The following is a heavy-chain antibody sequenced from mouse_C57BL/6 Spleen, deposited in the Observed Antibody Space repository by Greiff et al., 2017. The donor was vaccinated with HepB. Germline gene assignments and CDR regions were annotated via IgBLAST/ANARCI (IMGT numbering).Heavy chain of an antibody. CDR2: IYPRSGNT. CDR3: AVYYGSSPWFAY. CDR1: GYTFTSYG. V-gene: IGHV1-81*01. D-gene: IGHD1-1*01. J-gene: IGHJ3*01. Sequence: VQLQQSGAELARPGASVKLSCKASGYTFTSYGISWVKQRTGQGLEWIGEIYPRSGNTYYNEKFKGKATLTADKSSSTAYMELRSLTSEDSAVYFCAVYYGSSPWFAYWGQGTLVTVSA.